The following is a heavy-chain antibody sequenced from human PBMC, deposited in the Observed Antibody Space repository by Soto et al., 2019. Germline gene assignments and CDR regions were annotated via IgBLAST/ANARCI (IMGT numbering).Heavy chain of an antibody. J-gene: IGHJ6*02. CDR1: GGSISSGSYY. CDR2: IYYSGST. V-gene: IGHV4-39*01. D-gene: IGHD3-10*01. Sequence: SVTLSLTCTVSGGSISSGSYYWGWIRQPPGKGLDWIGIIYYSGSTYYNPSLKSRVTISVDTSKNQFSLKLSSVTAADTAVYYCARQSPAYYYGSGSYLSNIYGMDVWGQGTTVT. CDR3: ARQSPAYYYGSGSYLSNIYGMDV.